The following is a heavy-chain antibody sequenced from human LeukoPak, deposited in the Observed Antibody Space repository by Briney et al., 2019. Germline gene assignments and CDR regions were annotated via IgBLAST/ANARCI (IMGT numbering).Heavy chain of an antibody. CDR3: ARDRDCSSSSCYTLGY. V-gene: IGHV3-30*03. J-gene: IGHJ4*02. Sequence: GGSLRLSCAASGFTFSSYGMHWVRQAPGKGLEWVAVISYEGSNKYYADSVKGRFTISRDNFKNTLYLQMNSLRGEDTAVYYCARDRDCSSSSCYTLGYWGQGTLVTVSS. D-gene: IGHD2-2*02. CDR2: ISYEGSNK. CDR1: GFTFSSYG.